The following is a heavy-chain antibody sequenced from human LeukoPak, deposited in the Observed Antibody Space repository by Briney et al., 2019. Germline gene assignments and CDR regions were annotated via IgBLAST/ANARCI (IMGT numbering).Heavy chain of an antibody. V-gene: IGHV3-9*01. J-gene: IGHJ4*02. Sequence: GGSLRLSCAASGFTFDDYAMHWVRHAPGKGLEWVSGISWNSGSIGYADSVKGRFTISRDNAKNSLYLQMNSLRAEDTALYYCAKGRWGEVQGVFDYWGQGTLVTVSS. CDR3: AKGRWGEVQGVFDY. CDR1: GFTFDDYA. D-gene: IGHD3-10*01. CDR2: ISWNSGSI.